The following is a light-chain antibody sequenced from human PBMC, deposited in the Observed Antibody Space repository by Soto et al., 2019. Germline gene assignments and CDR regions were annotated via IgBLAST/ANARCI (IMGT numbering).Light chain of an antibody. CDR3: QQYGSTLWT. Sequence: EIVMAQSPDTLSLSPGERATLSCRASQSVGINLAWYKQKPGQAPRILIYGASTRATGVPARFSGSGSGTEFTLTISRLEPEDFEVYYCQQYGSTLWTFGQGTKVDIK. J-gene: IGKJ1*01. V-gene: IGKV3-15*01. CDR1: QSVGIN. CDR2: GAS.